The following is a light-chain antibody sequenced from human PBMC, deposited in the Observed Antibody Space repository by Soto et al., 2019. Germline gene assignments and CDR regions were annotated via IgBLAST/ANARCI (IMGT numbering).Light chain of an antibody. CDR2: EVS. CDR3: SSYTGSSALV. Sequence: QSALTQPASVSGSPGQSITISCTGTSSDVGGYDYVSWYQHHPGKVPKLIIYEVSKRPSGVSHRFSGSKSGNTASLTISGLQAEDEADYYCSSYTGSSALVFGGGTTLTVL. J-gene: IGLJ2*01. V-gene: IGLV2-14*01. CDR1: SSDVGGYDY.